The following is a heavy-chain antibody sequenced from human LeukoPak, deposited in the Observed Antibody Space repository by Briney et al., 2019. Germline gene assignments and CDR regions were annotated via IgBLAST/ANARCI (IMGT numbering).Heavy chain of an antibody. CDR3: ARIVDSSGWHVTGI. V-gene: IGHV5-51*01. D-gene: IGHD6-19*01. J-gene: IGHJ4*02. Sequence: AGESLKISCKGSGYNFTNYWIGWVRQMPGKGLEWMGIIYPGDSDTRYGPSFQGQVTISADKSIITAYLQWSSLKASDTAMYYCARIVDSSGWHVTGIWGQGTLVTVSS. CDR2: IYPGDSDT. CDR1: GYNFTNYW.